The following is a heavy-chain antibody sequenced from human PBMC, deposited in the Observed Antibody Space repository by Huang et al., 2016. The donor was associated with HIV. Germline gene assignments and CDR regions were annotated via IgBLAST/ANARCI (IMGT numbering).Heavy chain of an antibody. J-gene: IGHJ3*01. Sequence: EVQLLESGGDLVQPGGSLRLSCAASGFTFSSYAMSWVRQAPGKGLEWLSAISGSGGSTYYADSVKCRFTISRDNSKNTLYLQMNSLRAEDTAVYYCAKAFSVVTASWGQGTMVTVSS. CDR3: AKAFSVVTAS. CDR1: GFTFSSYA. CDR2: ISGSGGST. D-gene: IGHD2-15*01. V-gene: IGHV3-23*01.